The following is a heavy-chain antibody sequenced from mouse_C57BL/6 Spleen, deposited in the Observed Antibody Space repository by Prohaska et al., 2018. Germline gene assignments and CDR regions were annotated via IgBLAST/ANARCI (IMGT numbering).Heavy chain of an antibody. CDR1: GYTFTDYD. CDR2: IDPETGGT. CDR3: TRLGTTVVAQYFDV. J-gene: IGHJ1*03. V-gene: IGHV1-15*01. D-gene: IGHD1-1*01. Sequence: CKASGYTFTDYDMHWVKQTPVHGLEWIGAIDPETGGTAYNQKFKGKAILTADKSSSTAYMELRSLTSEDSAVYYCTRLGTTVVAQYFDVWGTGTTVTVSS.